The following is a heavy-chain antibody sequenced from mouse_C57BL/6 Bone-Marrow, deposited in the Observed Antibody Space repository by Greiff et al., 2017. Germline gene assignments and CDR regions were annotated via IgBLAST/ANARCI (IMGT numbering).Heavy chain of an antibody. D-gene: IGHD1-1*01. V-gene: IGHV2-4*01. Sequence: VMLVESGPGLVQPSQSLSITCTVSGFSLTSYGVHWVRQPPGKGLEWLGVIWSGGSTDYNAAFISRLSISKDNSKSQVFFKMNSLQADDTAIYYCAKPYYGSPYWYFDVWGTGTTVTVSS. CDR2: IWSGGST. CDR3: AKPYYGSPYWYFDV. CDR1: GFSLTSYG. J-gene: IGHJ1*03.